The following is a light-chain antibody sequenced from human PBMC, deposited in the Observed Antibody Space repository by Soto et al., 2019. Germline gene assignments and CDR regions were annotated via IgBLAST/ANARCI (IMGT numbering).Light chain of an antibody. CDR3: QQYYTTPWT. CDR2: AAS. CDR1: QGISSY. Sequence: DIHLTQSSCFLSASVGRGVSITWRASQGISSYLAWYQQKPGKAPKLLIYAASTLQSGVPSRFSGSGSGTDFTLTISSLQAEDVAAYYCQQYYTTPWTFGQGTKVDIK. V-gene: IGKV1-9*01. J-gene: IGKJ1*01.